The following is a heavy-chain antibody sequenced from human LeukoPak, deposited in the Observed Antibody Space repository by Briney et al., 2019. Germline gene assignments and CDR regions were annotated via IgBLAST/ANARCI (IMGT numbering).Heavy chain of an antibody. CDR1: GYTFIGYY. V-gene: IGHV1-2*02. D-gene: IGHD1-26*01. CDR3: ARDHGGSYYDWYFDL. CDR2: INPNSGGT. J-gene: IGHJ2*01. Sequence: ASVKVSCKASGYTFIGYYMHWVRQAPGQGLEWMGWINPNSGGTNYAQKFQGRVTMTRDTSISTAYMELSRLRSDDTAVYYCARDHGGSYYDWYFDLWGRGTLVTVSS.